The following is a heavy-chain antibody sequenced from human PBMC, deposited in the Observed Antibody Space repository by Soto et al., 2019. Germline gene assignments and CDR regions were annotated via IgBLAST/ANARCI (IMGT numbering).Heavy chain of an antibody. CDR1: GFTFSEYA. J-gene: IGHJ4*02. Sequence: VQLVESGGGVVQPGRSLRLSCAASGFTFSEYAMHWVRQAPVKGLEWVAVVSHDGRNTHYAESVKGRFTISRDSSKNTVSLEMTSLRAEDTAVYYCAKGGRQSLVTSDFNYWGQGALVTVSS. D-gene: IGHD6-19*01. V-gene: IGHV3-30*18. CDR3: AKGGRQSLVTSDFNY. CDR2: VSHDGRNT.